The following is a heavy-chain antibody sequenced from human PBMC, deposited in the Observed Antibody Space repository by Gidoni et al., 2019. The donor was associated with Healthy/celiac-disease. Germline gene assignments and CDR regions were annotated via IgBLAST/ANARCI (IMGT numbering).Heavy chain of an antibody. D-gene: IGHD3-16*01. CDR3: AHRRGGLGDVQWFDP. Sequence: QITLKESGPTLVKPTQNLTLTCTFSGFSLSTSGVGVGWIRQPPGKALEWLALIYWDDDKRYSPSLKSRLTITKDTSKNQVVLTMTNMDPVDTATYYCAHRRGGLGDVQWFDPWGQGTLVTVSS. CDR2: IYWDDDK. CDR1: GFSLSTSGVG. J-gene: IGHJ5*02. V-gene: IGHV2-5*02.